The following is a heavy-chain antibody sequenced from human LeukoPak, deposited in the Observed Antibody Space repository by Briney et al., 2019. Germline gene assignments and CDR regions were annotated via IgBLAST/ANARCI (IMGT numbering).Heavy chain of an antibody. D-gene: IGHD6-19*01. CDR1: GGSFSGYY. CDR2: INNRGST. CDR3: ARRRQWLAKRATYYYYGMDV. V-gene: IGHV4-34*01. J-gene: IGHJ6*04. Sequence: PSETLSLTCAVYGGSFSGYYWSWFRQPPGKGLDWMGEINNRGSTNYNPSLKSRVTISVDTSKNQFSLKLSSVTAADTAVYYCARRRQWLAKRATYYYYGMDVWGKGTTVTVSS.